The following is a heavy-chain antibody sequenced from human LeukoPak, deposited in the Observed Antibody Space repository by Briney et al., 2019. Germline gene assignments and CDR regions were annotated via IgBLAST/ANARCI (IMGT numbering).Heavy chain of an antibody. D-gene: IGHD2-8*02. CDR2: IFPSGGEI. Sequence: GGSLRLSCAASGFTLTSFAMSWVRQPPGKGLEWVSSIFPSGGEIHYADSVRGRFTISRDNSKSTLSLQMNSLRAEDTAIYYCATYRQVLLPFESWGQGTLVTVSS. CDR1: GFTLTSFA. CDR3: ATYRQVLLPFES. V-gene: IGHV3-23*01. J-gene: IGHJ4*02.